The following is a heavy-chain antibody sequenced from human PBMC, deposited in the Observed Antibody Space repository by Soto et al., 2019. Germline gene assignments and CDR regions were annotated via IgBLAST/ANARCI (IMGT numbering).Heavy chain of an antibody. CDR3: ARGGVYYYYMDV. Sequence: ASVKVSCKASGYTFTSYDINWVRQATGQGLEWMGWMNPNSGNTGYAQKFQGRVTMTRNTSISTAYMELSSLRSEDTAVYYCARGGVYYYYMDVWGKGTTVTVSS. D-gene: IGHD3-16*01. CDR2: MNPNSGNT. CDR1: GYTFTSYD. V-gene: IGHV1-8*01. J-gene: IGHJ6*03.